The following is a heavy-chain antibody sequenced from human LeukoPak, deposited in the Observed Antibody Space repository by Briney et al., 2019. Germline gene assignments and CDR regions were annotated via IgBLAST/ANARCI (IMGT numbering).Heavy chain of an antibody. CDR1: GGSFSGYY. J-gene: IGHJ5*02. V-gene: IGHV4-34*01. CDR3: ARGVGGYDA. D-gene: IGHD5-12*01. CDR2: TNHSGST. Sequence: PSETLSLTSAVYGGSFSGYYWSWIRQPQGQGLEWIGETNHSGSTNYHPSLKSRVTISVDTSKNEFSLKLSSVSAADTAVYYCARGVGGYDAWGQGTLVTVSS.